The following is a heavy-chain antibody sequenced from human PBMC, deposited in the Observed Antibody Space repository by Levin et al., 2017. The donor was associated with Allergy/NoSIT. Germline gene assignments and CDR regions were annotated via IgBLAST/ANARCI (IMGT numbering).Heavy chain of an antibody. V-gene: IGHV3-21*01. J-gene: IGHJ3*02. D-gene: IGHD4-23*01. CDR3: ANYGGNDAFDI. CDR2: ISSSSSYI. CDR1: GFTFSSYS. Sequence: SCAASGFTFSSYSMNWVRQAPGKGLEWVSSISSSSSYIYYADSVKGRFTISRDNAKNSLYLQMTSLRAEDTAVYYCANYGGNDAFDIWGQGTMVTVSS.